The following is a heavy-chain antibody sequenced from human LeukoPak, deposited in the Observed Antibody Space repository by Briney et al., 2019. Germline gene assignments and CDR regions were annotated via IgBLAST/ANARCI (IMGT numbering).Heavy chain of an antibody. J-gene: IGHJ3*02. V-gene: IGHV4-4*02. Sequence: TSETLSLTCAVSGGSISSSNWWSWVRQPPGKGLEWIGEIYHSGSTNYNPSLKSRVTISVDKSKNQFSLKLSSVTAADTAVYYCARDGYCSGGSCYGAFDIWGQGTMVTVSS. CDR3: ARDGYCSGGSCYGAFDI. D-gene: IGHD2-15*01. CDR1: GGSISSSNW. CDR2: IYHSGST.